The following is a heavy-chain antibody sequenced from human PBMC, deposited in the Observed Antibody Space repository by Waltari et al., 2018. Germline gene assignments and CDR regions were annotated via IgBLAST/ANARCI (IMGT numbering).Heavy chain of an antibody. Sequence: EVQLLESGGGLVQPGGSLRLSCVASGITFSNYVMNWVRQAPGKGLEWVSAISAGGDVTYYADSVKGRFTISTDNSKNTLYLQMNSLRAEDTAVYYCAKGPYCSGGNCYQPYFDYWGQGTLVTVSS. V-gene: IGHV3-23*01. CDR2: ISAGGDVT. D-gene: IGHD2-15*01. CDR3: AKGPYCSGGNCYQPYFDY. CDR1: GITFSNYV. J-gene: IGHJ4*02.